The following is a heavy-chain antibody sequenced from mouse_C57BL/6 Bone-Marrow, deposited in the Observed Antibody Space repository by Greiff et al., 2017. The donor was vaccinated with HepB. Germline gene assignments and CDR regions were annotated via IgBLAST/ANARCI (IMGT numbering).Heavy chain of an antibody. CDR2: ISNGGGST. CDR1: GFTFSDYY. V-gene: IGHV5-12*01. D-gene: IGHD2-3*01. J-gene: IGHJ1*03. Sequence: EVKLVESGGGLVQPGGSLKLSCAASGFTFSDYYMHWVRQTPEKRLEWVAYISNGGGSTYYPDTVKGRFTISRDNAKNTLYLQMSRLKSEDTAMYYCARHDGYYGYFDVGGTGTTVTVSS. CDR3: ARHDGYYGYFDV.